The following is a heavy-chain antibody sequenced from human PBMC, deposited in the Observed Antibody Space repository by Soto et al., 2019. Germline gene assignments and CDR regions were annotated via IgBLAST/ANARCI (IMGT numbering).Heavy chain of an antibody. CDR2: NYYRGST. CDR1: GGSVSSGSYY. D-gene: IGHD5-18*01. J-gene: IGHJ3*02. Sequence: QVQLQQSGPGLVKPSETLSLTCTVSGGSVSSGSYYWSWIRQPPGKRLEWIGYNYYRGSTNYNPSLKSRVTISVDTTKYAFFLKLSSVTAAVTAVYYCARWPVDTAMAPDAFDIWGQGTMLSVSS. V-gene: IGHV4-61*01. CDR3: ARWPVDTAMAPDAFDI.